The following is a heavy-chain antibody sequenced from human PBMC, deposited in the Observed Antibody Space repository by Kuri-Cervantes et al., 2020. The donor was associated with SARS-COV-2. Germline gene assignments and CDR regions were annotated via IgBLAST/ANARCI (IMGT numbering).Heavy chain of an antibody. CDR2: MNPNSGNT. CDR3: ARIKATPPQYYDFWSGYYTHNWFDP. V-gene: IGHV1-8*03. CDR1: GYTFTSCD. J-gene: IGHJ5*02. D-gene: IGHD3-3*01. Sequence: ASVKVSCKASGYTFTSCDINWVRQATGQGLEWMGWMNPNSGNTGYAQKFQGRVTITRNTSISTAYMELSSLRSEDTAVYYCARIKATPPQYYDFWSGYYTHNWFDPWGQGTLVTVSS.